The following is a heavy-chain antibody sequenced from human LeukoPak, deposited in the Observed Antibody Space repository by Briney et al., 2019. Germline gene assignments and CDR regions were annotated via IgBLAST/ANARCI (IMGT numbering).Heavy chain of an antibody. Sequence: GGSLRLSCAASGFTVSSTYMSWVRQAPGQGLEWVSLLYSSGITFYAESVQGRFTISGDNSKNTLYLQMNSLRAEDTAIYYCARDSSSFPNYFDFWGQGTLVTVPS. V-gene: IGHV3-53*01. D-gene: IGHD3-3*02. CDR2: LYSSGIT. J-gene: IGHJ4*02. CDR1: GFTVSSTY. CDR3: ARDSSSFPNYFDF.